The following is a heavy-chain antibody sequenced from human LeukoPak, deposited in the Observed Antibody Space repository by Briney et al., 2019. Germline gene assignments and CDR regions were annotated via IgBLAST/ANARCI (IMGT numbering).Heavy chain of an antibody. J-gene: IGHJ3*02. V-gene: IGHV3-23*01. D-gene: IGHD6-19*01. CDR3: AKSSTYSSGAHAYDI. Sequence: GGSLRLSCAASGFTFSSYAMSWVRQAPGKGLEWVSAISGSGGSTYYADSVKGRFTISRDTSKNTLYLQMNSLRAEDTAVYYCAKSSTYSSGAHAYDIWGQGTLVTVSS. CDR2: ISGSGGST. CDR1: GFTFSSYA.